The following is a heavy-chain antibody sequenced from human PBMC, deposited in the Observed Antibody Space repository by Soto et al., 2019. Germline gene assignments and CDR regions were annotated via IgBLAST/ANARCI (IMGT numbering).Heavy chain of an antibody. J-gene: IGHJ4*02. D-gene: IGHD3-16*01. V-gene: IGHV3-53*01. CDR3: AAQGGGGGY. Sequence: EVQLVESGGGLIQPGGSLRLSCAVSGFTVSNNYMSWVRQAPGKGLEGVSVIYSGGYTAYGDSVKGRFTISRDNSRNTLYLQRNGLGREDAAVYWGAAQGGGGGYWGQGTLVTVSS. CDR2: IYSGGYT. CDR1: GFTVSNNY.